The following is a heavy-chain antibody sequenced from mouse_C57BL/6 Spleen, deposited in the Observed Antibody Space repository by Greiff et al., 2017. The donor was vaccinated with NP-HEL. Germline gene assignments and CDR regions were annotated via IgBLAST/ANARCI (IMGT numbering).Heavy chain of an antibody. CDR1: GYTFTSYW. CDR2: IDPSDSYT. D-gene: IGHD1-1*01. CDR3: ARRYYGSSYRAMDY. Sequence: VKLQQPGAELVKPGASVKLSCKASGYTFTSYWMQWVKQRPGQGLEWIGEIDPSDSYTNYNQKFKGKATLTVDTSSSTAYMQLSSLTSEDSAVYYCARRYYGSSYRAMDYWGQGTSVTVSS. V-gene: IGHV1-50*01. J-gene: IGHJ4*01.